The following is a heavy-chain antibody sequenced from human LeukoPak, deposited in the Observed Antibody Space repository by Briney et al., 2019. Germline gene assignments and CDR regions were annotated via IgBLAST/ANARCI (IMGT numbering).Heavy chain of an antibody. CDR1: GFTFSTYS. Sequence: GGSLRLSCAASGFTFSTYSMNWVRQAPGKGLEWVSSISSSSSYIYYADSVKGRFTISRDNAKNSLYLQMNSLRAEDTAVYYCARENRGNFKPRADSWGQGALVTVSS. J-gene: IGHJ4*02. D-gene: IGHD1-7*01. CDR2: ISSSSSYI. CDR3: ARENRGNFKPRADS. V-gene: IGHV3-21*01.